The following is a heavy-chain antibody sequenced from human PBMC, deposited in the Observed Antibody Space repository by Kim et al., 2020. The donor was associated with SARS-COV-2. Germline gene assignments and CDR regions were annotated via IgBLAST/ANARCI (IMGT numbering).Heavy chain of an antibody. CDR2: ICSSSSTI. V-gene: IGHV3-48*04. Sequence: GGSLRLSCAASGFTFSSYSMNWVRQAPGKGLEWVSFICSSSSTIYYDDSVKGRSTITSNNANNPQFLLMNSLTAEATAEYYCARGPYAGDLFYYYGIDV. J-gene: IGHJ6*01. CDR1: GFTFSSYS. CDR3: ARGPYAGDLFYYYGIDV.